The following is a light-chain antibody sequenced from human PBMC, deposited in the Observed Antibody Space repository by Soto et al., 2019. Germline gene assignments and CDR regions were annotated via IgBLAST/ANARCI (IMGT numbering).Light chain of an antibody. V-gene: IGKV2-28*01. CDR1: QSLLHSNGYNY. J-gene: IGKJ4*01. CDR2: LGS. CDR3: MQALQTPLT. Sequence: DIVMTQSPLSLPVTPGEPASISCRSSQSLLHSNGYNYLDWYLQKPGQSPKLLIYLGSHRAAGVPDRFSGSGSGTDFTLKISRVEAEDVGVYYCMQALQTPLTFGGGTKVDIK.